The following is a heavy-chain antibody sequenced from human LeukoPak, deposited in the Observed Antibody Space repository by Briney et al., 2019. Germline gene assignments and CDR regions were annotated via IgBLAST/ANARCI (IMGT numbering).Heavy chain of an antibody. J-gene: IGHJ5*01. V-gene: IGHV4-59*01. CDR2: IYHSGST. D-gene: IGHD2-15*01. CDR1: GGSISSYY. Sequence: TSETLSLTCTVSGGSISSYYWSWIRQPPGKGLEWIGLIYHSGSTNYNPSLKSRVTMSVDTSKNQFSLKLSSVTAADTAVYYCAREGSRSPPARFDSWGQGTLVTVSS. CDR3: AREGSRSPPARFDS.